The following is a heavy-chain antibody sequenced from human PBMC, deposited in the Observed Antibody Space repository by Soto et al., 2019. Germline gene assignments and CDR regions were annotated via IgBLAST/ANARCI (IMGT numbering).Heavy chain of an antibody. Sequence: QVQLVESGGGVVQPGRSLRLSCAASGFTFSSYAMHWVRQAPGKGREWVAVISYDGSNKYYADSVNGRFTISRDNSKNTLYLQMKSLGAEDTAVYYCARDPYYYDSSSYLDYWGQGTLVTVSS. D-gene: IGHD3-22*01. CDR3: ARDPYYYDSSSYLDY. CDR1: GFTFSSYA. J-gene: IGHJ4*02. V-gene: IGHV3-30-3*01. CDR2: ISYDGSNK.